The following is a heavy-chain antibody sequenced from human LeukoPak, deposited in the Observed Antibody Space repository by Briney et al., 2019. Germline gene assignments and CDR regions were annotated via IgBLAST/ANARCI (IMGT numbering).Heavy chain of an antibody. Sequence: PSETLSLTCAVYGRSFSGYYWSWIRQPPGKGLEWIWEINHSGSTNYNPSLKSRVTISVDTSKNQFSLKLSSVTAADTAVYYCASLDRSGYYYGMDVWGQGTTVTVSS. D-gene: IGHD1-1*01. CDR3: ASLDRSGYYYGMDV. J-gene: IGHJ6*02. V-gene: IGHV4-34*01. CDR1: GRSFSGYY. CDR2: INHSGST.